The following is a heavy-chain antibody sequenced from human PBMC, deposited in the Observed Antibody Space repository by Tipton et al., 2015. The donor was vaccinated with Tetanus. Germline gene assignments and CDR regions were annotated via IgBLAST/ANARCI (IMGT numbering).Heavy chain of an antibody. CDR3: ARDDDPIGNGLDV. Sequence: SLRLSCAASGFTFRSYGMHWVRQAPGTGLEWVALIWNDGTTKYYGDSVKGRFSIPRDNSKNTLYLQMNSLRVEDTALYYCARDDDPIGNGLDVWGQGTTVTVSS. J-gene: IGHJ6*02. CDR1: GFTFRSYG. D-gene: IGHD2/OR15-2a*01. V-gene: IGHV3-33*01. CDR2: IWNDGTTK.